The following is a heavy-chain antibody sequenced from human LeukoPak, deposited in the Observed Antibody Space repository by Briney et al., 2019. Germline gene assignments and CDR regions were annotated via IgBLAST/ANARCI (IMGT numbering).Heavy chain of an antibody. J-gene: IGHJ6*02. CDR1: GGSISSYY. V-gene: IGHV4-59*01. CDR3: ARGRKSSSWYQTQSSWYGMDV. Sequence: SETLLLTCTVSGGSISSYYWSWIRQPPGKGLEWMGYINYSGSTNTNPSLNSRVTISVDTSKNQFSLKLSSVTAADTAVYYCARGRKSSSWYQTQSSWYGMDVWGQGTTVTVPS. CDR2: INYSGST. D-gene: IGHD6-13*01.